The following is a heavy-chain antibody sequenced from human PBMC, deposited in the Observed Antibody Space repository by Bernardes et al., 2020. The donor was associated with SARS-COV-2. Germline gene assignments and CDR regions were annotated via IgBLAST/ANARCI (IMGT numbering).Heavy chain of an antibody. J-gene: IGHJ4*02. CDR3: ATTPQYEYTRVFDF. CDR2: IRSKANGHAT. V-gene: IGHV3-73*01. CDR1: GFTFSGSA. Sequence: GGSLRLSCAASGFTFSGSAMHWVRQASGKGLEWVGRIRSKANGHATAYAAALRGRVTISRDDSTNMMYLQINSLRAEDTAVYYCATTPQYEYTRVFDFWGQGTLVTVSS. D-gene: IGHD1-1*01.